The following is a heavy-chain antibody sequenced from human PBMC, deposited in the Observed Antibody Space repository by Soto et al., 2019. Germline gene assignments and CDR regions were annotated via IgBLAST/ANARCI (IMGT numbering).Heavy chain of an antibody. D-gene: IGHD4-4*01. J-gene: IGHJ4*02. CDR1: GFTFSSYG. Sequence: PGGSLRLSCAASGFTFSSYGMHWVRQAPGKGLEWVAVIWYDGSNKYYADSVKGRFTISRDNSKNTLYLQMNSLRAEDTAVYYCARDQTTVTLYPLDYWGQGTLVTVSS. V-gene: IGHV3-33*01. CDR3: ARDQTTVTLYPLDY. CDR2: IWYDGSNK.